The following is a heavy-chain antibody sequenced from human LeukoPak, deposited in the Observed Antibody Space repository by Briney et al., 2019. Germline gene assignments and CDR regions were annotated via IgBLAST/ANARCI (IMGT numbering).Heavy chain of an antibody. CDR2: IHHSGST. J-gene: IGHJ4*02. CDR3: ARRVGVSGWSRVDY. V-gene: IGHV4-38-2*02. CDR1: GYSISTGYY. Sequence: PSETLSLTCTVSGYSISTGYYWGWIRQPPGKGLEWIGYIHHSGSTNYNPSLKSRVTISVDTSKNQFSLKLSSVTAADTAVYYCARRVGVSGWSRVDYWGQGTLVTVSS. D-gene: IGHD6-19*01.